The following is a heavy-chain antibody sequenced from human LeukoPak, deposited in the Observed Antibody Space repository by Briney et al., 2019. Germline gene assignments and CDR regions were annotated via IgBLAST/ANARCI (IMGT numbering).Heavy chain of an antibody. CDR2: ISYDGSNK. CDR3: ARALRAHYYYGMDV. Sequence: GGSLRLSCAASGFTFSSYAMHWVRQAPGKGLEWVAVISYDGSNKYYADSVKGRFTISRDNSKNTLYLQMNSLRAEDTAVYYCARALRAHYYYGMDVWGQGTLVTVSS. J-gene: IGHJ6*02. V-gene: IGHV3-30*04. CDR1: GFTFSSYA.